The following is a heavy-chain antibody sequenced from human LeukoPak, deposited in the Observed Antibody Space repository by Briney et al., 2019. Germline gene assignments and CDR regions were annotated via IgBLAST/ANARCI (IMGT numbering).Heavy chain of an antibody. CDR1: GFTFSSYS. CDR2: ISSSSSTI. CDR3: ATLSTNRGSDY. Sequence: GGSLRLSCAASGFTFSSYSMNWVRQAPGKGLEWVSYISSSSSTIYYADSVKGRFTISRDNAKNSLYLQMNSLRAEDTAVYYCATLSTNRGSDYWGQGTLVTVSS. V-gene: IGHV3-48*04. J-gene: IGHJ4*02. D-gene: IGHD5-24*01.